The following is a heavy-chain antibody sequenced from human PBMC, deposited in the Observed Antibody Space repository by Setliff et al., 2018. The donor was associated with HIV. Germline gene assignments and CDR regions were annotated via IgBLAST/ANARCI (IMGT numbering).Heavy chain of an antibody. CDR3: ARGNNDLESFDY. D-gene: IGHD3-3*01. CDR2: IYASGKT. CDR1: GDSLNTYY. V-gene: IGHV4-4*07. J-gene: IGHJ4*02. Sequence: SETLSLTCNVSGDSLNTYYWSWIRQSGGKGLEWIGRIYASGKTTFNPSLKSRVRMSVDTSKSQFSLKLTSVTASDTAVYYCARGNNDLESFDYWGQGALVTV.